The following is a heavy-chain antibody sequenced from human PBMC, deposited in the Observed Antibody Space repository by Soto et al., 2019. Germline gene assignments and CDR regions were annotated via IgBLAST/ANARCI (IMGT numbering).Heavy chain of an antibody. V-gene: IGHV4-59*01. Sequence: SETLSLTCTVSGGSISSYYWSWIRQPPGKGLEWIGYIYYSGSTNYNPSLKSRVTISVDTSKNQFSLKLSSVTAADTAVYYCARVSSICGVDTLYGMDVWGQGTTVTVS. CDR3: ARVSSICGVDTLYGMDV. CDR1: GGSISSYY. D-gene: IGHD3-3*01. J-gene: IGHJ6*02. CDR2: IYYSGST.